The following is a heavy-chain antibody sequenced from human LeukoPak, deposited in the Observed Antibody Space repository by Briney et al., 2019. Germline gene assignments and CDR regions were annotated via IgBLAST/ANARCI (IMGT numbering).Heavy chain of an antibody. CDR3: AIAVAGSQYYFDY. CDR1: VDTFSSYA. J-gene: IGHJ4*02. CDR2: IIPIFGTA. Sequence: GSSVKVSCKASVDTFSSYAISWVRHAPGHGLEWMGGIIPIFGTANYAQKFQGRVTITADESTSTAYMELSSLRSEDTAVYYCAIAVAGSQYYFDYWGQGTLVTVSS. V-gene: IGHV1-69*01. D-gene: IGHD6-19*01.